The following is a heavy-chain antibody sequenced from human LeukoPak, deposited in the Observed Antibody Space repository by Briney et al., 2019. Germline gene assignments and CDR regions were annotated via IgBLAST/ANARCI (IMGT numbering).Heavy chain of an antibody. CDR2: IYTSGST. D-gene: IGHD2-15*01. J-gene: IGHJ4*02. V-gene: IGHV4-4*07. Sequence: SETLSLTCTVSGGSISSYYWSWIRQPAGKGLEGIGRIYTSGSTNYNPSLKSRVTMSVYTSKNQFSLKLSSVTAADTAVYYCARGGDTCSGGSCYDYWGQGTLVTVSS. CDR1: GGSISSYY. CDR3: ARGGDTCSGGSCYDY.